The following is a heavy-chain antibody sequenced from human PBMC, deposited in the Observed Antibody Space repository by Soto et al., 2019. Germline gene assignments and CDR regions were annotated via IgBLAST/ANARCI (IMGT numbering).Heavy chain of an antibody. D-gene: IGHD6-19*01. CDR2: ISWNSGSI. J-gene: IGHJ6*02. CDR3: AKDIGYGSGWYAYYYYYYGMDV. Sequence: EVQLVESGGGLVQPGRSLRLSCAASGFTFDDYAMHWVRQAPGKGLEWVSGISWNSGSIGYADSVKGRFTISRDNAKNSLYLQMNSLRAEETALYYCAKDIGYGSGWYAYYYYYYGMDVWGQGTTVTVSS. CDR1: GFTFDDYA. V-gene: IGHV3-9*01.